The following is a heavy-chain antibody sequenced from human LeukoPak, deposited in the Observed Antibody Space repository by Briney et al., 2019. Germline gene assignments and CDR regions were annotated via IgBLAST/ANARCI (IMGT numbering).Heavy chain of an antibody. CDR1: GFTFSSYS. V-gene: IGHV3-21*01. CDR3: ARGRIAAAGRYFDY. D-gene: IGHD6-13*01. J-gene: IGHJ4*02. Sequence: KPGGSLRLSCAASGFTFSSYSMNWVRQAPGKGLEGVSSISSSSSYIYYADSVKGRFTISRDNAKNSLYLQMNSLRAEDTAVYYCARGRIAAAGRYFDYWGQGTLVTVSS. CDR2: ISSSSSYI.